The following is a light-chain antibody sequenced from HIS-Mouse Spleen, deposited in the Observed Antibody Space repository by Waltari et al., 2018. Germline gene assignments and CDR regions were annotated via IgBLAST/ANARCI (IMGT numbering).Light chain of an antibody. Sequence: QSALTQPRSGSGSPGQSVTISCTGTSSDVGGFNYVSWYQQHPGKAPKLMIYDVSKRPSGVPDRFSGSKSGNTASLTISGLQADDEADYYCCSYAGSYTGVFGTGTKVTVL. CDR3: CSYAGSYTGV. V-gene: IGLV2-11*02. CDR1: SSDVGGFNY. J-gene: IGLJ1*01. CDR2: DVS.